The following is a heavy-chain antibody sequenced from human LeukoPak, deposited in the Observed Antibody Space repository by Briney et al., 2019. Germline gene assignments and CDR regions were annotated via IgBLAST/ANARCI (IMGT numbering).Heavy chain of an antibody. D-gene: IGHD3-22*01. Sequence: SQTLSLTCTVSGGSISSGGYYWSWIRQPPGKGLEWIGEINHSGSTNYNPSLKSRVTISVDTSKNQFSLKLSSVTAADTAVYYCARSLYYYDSSGSLGYWGQGTLVTVSS. V-gene: IGHV4-30-2*01. J-gene: IGHJ4*02. CDR3: ARSLYYYDSSGSLGY. CDR2: INHSGST. CDR1: GGSISSGGYY.